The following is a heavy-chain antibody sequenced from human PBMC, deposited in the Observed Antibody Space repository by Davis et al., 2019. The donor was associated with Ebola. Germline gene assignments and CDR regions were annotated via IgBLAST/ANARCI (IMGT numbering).Heavy chain of an antibody. Sequence: SETLSLTCAVSGGSISSSYYWSWIRQPPGKGLEWIGEINHSGSTNYNPSLKSRVTISVDTSKNQFSLKLSSVTAADTAVYYCARGRLLWFGELFPWGQGTLVTVSS. J-gene: IGHJ5*02. CDR1: GGSISSSYY. D-gene: IGHD3-10*01. V-gene: IGHV4-34*01. CDR3: ARGRLLWFGELFP. CDR2: INHSGST.